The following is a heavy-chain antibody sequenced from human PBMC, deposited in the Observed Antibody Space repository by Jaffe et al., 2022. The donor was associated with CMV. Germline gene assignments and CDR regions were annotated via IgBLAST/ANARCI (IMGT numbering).Heavy chain of an antibody. CDR3: ASHRKYSSSSGRPRSTYYYYYYGMDV. V-gene: IGHV4-34*01. Sequence: QVQLQQWGAGLLKPSETLSLTCAVYGGSFSGYYWSWIRQPPGKGLEWIGEINHSGSTNYNPSLKSRVTISVDTSKNQFSLKLSSVTAADTAVYYCASHRKYSSSSGRPRSTYYYYYYGMDVWGQGTTVTVSS. D-gene: IGHD6-6*01. J-gene: IGHJ6*02. CDR1: GGSFSGYY. CDR2: INHSGST.